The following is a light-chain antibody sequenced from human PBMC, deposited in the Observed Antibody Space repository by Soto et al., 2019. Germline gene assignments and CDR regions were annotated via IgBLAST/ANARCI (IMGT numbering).Light chain of an antibody. CDR2: DAS. Sequence: DLQMTQSPSTLSASVGDRVTIPRTPSQSFSRCLAWYQQKPGKAPNLLVYDASSLESGVPSRFSGSGSGTEFTLTISSLQTDDFATYYCKQYNSDPLTFGGGTKVDIK. J-gene: IGKJ4*01. V-gene: IGKV1-5*01. CDR3: KQYNSDPLT. CDR1: QSFSRC.